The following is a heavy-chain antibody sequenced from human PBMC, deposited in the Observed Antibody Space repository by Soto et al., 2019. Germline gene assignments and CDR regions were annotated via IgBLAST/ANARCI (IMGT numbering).Heavy chain of an antibody. CDR2: IYYSGST. V-gene: IGHV4-59*01. J-gene: IGHJ4*02. D-gene: IGHD5-18*01. Sequence: SETLSLTCTVSAGSISSYYWSWSRQPPGKGLEWIGYIYYSGSTNYNPSLESRVTISVDTSKNQFSLKLSSVTAADTAVYYCARDNGYSYGYTLDHWGQGTLVTVS. CDR3: ARDNGYSYGYTLDH. CDR1: AGSISSYY.